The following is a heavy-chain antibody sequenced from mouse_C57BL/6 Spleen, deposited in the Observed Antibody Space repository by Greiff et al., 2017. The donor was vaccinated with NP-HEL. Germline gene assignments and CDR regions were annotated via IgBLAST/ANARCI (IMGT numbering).Heavy chain of an antibody. V-gene: IGHV14-4*01. CDR2: IDPENGDT. J-gene: IGHJ3*01. Sequence: EVKLVESGAELVRPGASVKLSCTASGFNIKDDYMHWVKQRPEQGLEWIGWIDPENGDTEYASKFQGKATITADTSSNTAYLQLSSLTSEDTAVYYCTPNYYGSSYGAYWGQGTLVTVSA. CDR1: GFNIKDDY. CDR3: TPNYYGSSYGAY. D-gene: IGHD1-1*01.